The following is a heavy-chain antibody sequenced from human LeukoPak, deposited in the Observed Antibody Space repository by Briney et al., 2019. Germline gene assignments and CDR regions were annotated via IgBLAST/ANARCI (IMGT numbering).Heavy chain of an antibody. CDR2: IYTSGST. V-gene: IGHV4-61*02. Sequence: PSETLSLTCTVSGGSISSGSYYWSWIRQPAGKGLEWIGRIYTSGSTNYNPSLKSRVTISVDTSKNQFSLKLSSVTAADTAVYYCARDWTLRFDLWGRGTLVTVSS. D-gene: IGHD1-1*01. CDR3: ARDWTLRFDL. CDR1: GGSISSGSYY. J-gene: IGHJ2*01.